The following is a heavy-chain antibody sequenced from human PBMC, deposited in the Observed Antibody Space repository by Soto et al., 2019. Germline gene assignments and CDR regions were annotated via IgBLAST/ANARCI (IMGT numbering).Heavy chain of an antibody. V-gene: IGHV3-73*01. Sequence: LTLSVAASRFPHRCSDIHWVRQASGKGLEWVGRIRTKTNNYATAYAASVKGRLTISRDDSKNMAYLQMNSLKSEDTAVYYCTAMAVIDFSGQRTLVTVSA. D-gene: IGHD6-19*01. CDR3: TAMAVIDF. CDR1: RFPHRCSD. CDR2: IRTKTNNYAT. J-gene: IGHJ4*02.